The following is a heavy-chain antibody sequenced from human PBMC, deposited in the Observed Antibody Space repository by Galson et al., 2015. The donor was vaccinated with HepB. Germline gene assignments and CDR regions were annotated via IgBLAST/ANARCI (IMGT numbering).Heavy chain of an antibody. CDR2: TYYRSKWYI. CDR1: GDSVSSNHAV. J-gene: IGHJ6*02. CDR3: AYGSDV. V-gene: IGHV6-1*01. Sequence: CAISGDSVSSNHAVWNWIRQSPSRGLEWLGRTYYRSKWYIDYAISVKGRITINSDTSRNQFSLHLSSVTPEDTAVYYCAYGSDVWGQGTTVIVSS.